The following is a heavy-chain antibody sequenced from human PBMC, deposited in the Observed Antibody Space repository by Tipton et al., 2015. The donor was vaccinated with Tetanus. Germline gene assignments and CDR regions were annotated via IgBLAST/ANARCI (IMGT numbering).Heavy chain of an antibody. V-gene: IGHV1-46*01. CDR3: ARSNGGYNSDWLDP. CDR1: GFTFTRFY. Sequence: QSGAEVKKPGASVKVSCKASGFTFTRFYFHWVRQAPGQGLEWMGIINASGGSTRYAEKFQDRVALTRDTSTSTVYMELSSLRSDDTAVYYCARSNGGYNSDWLDPWGQGTLVAVSS. D-gene: IGHD5-24*01. CDR2: INASGGST. J-gene: IGHJ5*02.